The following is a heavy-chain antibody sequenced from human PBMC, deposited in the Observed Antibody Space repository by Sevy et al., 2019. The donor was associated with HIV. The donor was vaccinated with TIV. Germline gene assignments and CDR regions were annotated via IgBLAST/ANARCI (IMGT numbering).Heavy chain of an antibody. CDR3: FTMIVVVIKAGLAVDI. CDR1: GFTFSNAW. CDR2: IKNKTDGGTT. D-gene: IGHD3-22*01. J-gene: IGHJ3*02. V-gene: IGHV3-15*01. Sequence: GGSLRLSCAASGFTFSNAWMSWVRQAPGKGLEWVGRIKNKTDGGTTDYAAPVKGRFTISRDDSKNTLYLQMNSLKTEDTAVYYWFTMIVVVIKAGLAVDIGGQGRMVTVSS.